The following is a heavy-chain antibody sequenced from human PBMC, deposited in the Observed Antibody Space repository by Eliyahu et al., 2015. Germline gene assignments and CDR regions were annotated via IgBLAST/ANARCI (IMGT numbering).Heavy chain of an antibody. Sequence: QLVESGGGLVQPGGSLXLSCAASGFTFSSYEMXWVRQAPGKGLEWVSYISANGRTIYYADSVKGRFTISRDNAKNSLYLQMNSLRTEDTAVYYCARADLYDFRMDVWGQGTTVTVSS. CDR2: ISANGRTI. CDR1: GFTFSSYE. V-gene: IGHV3-48*03. J-gene: IGHJ6*02. D-gene: IGHD3-3*01. CDR3: ARADLYDFRMDV.